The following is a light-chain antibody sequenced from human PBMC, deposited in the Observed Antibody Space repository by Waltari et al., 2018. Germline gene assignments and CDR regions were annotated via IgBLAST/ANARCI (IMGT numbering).Light chain of an antibody. CDR3: HSRDASGVAGS. CDR1: SLRSYY. V-gene: IGLV3-19*01. CDR2: DNN. J-gene: IGLJ2*01. Sequence: SSELTQDPAVSVAMGQTVRITCQGDSLRSYYASWYQQRPGQAPKLVIYDNNNRPSGVPDRFSGSSSHNTGSLTITGAQAEDEASYYCHSRDASGVAGSFGGGTKLTVL.